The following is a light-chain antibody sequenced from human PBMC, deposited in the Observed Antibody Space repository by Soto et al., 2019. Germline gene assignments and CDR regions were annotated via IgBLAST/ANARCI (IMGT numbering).Light chain of an antibody. CDR1: QDISSY. CDR2: AAS. CDR3: QQYYSYPPFT. V-gene: IGKV1-8*01. J-gene: IGKJ3*01. Sequence: AIRMTQSPSSFSASTGDRVTITCRASQDISSYLAWYQQKPGEAPKLLIYAASTLRAGVPSRFSGSGSGTDFTLTISCLQSEDFATYYCQQYYSYPPFTFGHGTKVDIK.